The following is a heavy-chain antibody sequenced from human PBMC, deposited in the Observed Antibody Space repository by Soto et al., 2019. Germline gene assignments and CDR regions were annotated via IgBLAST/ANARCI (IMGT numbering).Heavy chain of an antibody. Sequence: SETLCFACGFSVGSVRSYDWSWIRQTPVKGLEWIGEIDENGSARYNPSLQGRVTLSLDTPKNQLSLSLTSVTAADTAIYYCARDRRASNFLTRWFDPWGQGTMVTVSS. D-gene: IGHD3-16*02. J-gene: IGHJ5*02. CDR3: ARDRRASNFLTRWFDP. CDR1: VGSVRSYD. CDR2: IDENGSA. V-gene: IGHV4-34*01.